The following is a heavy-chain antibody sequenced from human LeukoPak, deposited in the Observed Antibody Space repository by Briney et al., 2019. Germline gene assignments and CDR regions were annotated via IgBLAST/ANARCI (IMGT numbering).Heavy chain of an antibody. V-gene: IGHV3-7*01. J-gene: IGHJ4*02. D-gene: IGHD3-22*01. Sequence: GGSLRLSCAATGFTFSSYWMSLVRQAPVKGLEWVANIKQDGSEKYYVDSVKGRFTISRDNAKNSLYLQMNSLRAEDTAVYYCARDHDYDSSGYSDYWGQGTLVTVSS. CDR3: ARDHDYDSSGYSDY. CDR2: IKQDGSEK. CDR1: GFTFSSYW.